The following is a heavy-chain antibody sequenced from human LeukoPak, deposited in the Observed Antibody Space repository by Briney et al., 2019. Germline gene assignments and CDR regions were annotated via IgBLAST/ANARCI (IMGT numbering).Heavy chain of an antibody. CDR3: AREQYSRQTTDDAFDI. D-gene: IGHD1-14*01. J-gene: IGHJ3*02. Sequence: ASAKVSCKASGYTFTSYGISWVRQAPGQGLEWMGWISAYNGNTNYAQKLQGRVTMTTDTSTSTAYMELRSLRSDDTTVYYCAREQYSRQTTDDAFDIWGQGTMVTVSS. V-gene: IGHV1-18*01. CDR2: ISAYNGNT. CDR1: GYTFTSYG.